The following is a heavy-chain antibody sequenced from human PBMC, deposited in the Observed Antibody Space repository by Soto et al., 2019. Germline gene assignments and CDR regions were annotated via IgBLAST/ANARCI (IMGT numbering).Heavy chain of an antibody. V-gene: IGHV1-24*01. CDR3: ATDRFSLRWLQFDY. CDR1: GYTLTELS. J-gene: IGHJ4*02. D-gene: IGHD3-10*01. CDR2: FDPEDGET. Sequence: ASVKVSCKVSGYTLTELSMHWVRQAPGKGLEWMGGFDPEDGETIYAQKFQGRVTMTEDTSTDTAYMELSILRSEDTAVYYCATDRFSLRWLQFDYWGQGTLVTVSS.